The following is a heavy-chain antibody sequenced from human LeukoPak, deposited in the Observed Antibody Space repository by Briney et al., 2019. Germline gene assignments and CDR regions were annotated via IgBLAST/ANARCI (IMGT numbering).Heavy chain of an antibody. J-gene: IGHJ4*02. CDR3: ASDPLSY. V-gene: IGHV3-7*01. Sequence: GGSLGLSCAASGFTFSTYWMSWVRQAPGKGLEWVAYIKQDGSEKKYVDSVKGRFTISRDNAKNSLYLQMNSLRAEDTAVYYCASDPLSYWGQGTLVTVSS. CDR2: IKQDGSEK. CDR1: GFTFSTYW.